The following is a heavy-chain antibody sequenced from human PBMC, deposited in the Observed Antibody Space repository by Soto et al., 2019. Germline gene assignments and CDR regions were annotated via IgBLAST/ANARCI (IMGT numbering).Heavy chain of an antibody. D-gene: IGHD2-15*01. CDR2: INAGNGNT. CDR3: ARGGYCSGGSCQPDTYYYYGMDF. J-gene: IGHJ6*02. CDR1: GYTFTSYA. V-gene: IGHV1-3*01. Sequence: QVQLVQSGAEVKKPGASVNVSCKASGYTFTSYAMHWVRQAPGQRLEWMGWINAGNGNTKYSQKFQGRVTITRDTSAGTANMELSSMRAEDTAVYYCARGGYCSGGSCQPDTYYYYGMDFWGQGTTVTVSS.